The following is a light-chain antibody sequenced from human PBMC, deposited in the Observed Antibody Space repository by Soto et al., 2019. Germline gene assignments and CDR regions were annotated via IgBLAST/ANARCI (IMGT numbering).Light chain of an antibody. Sequence: EIVLTQSPATLSLSPGEGATLSCWASQSVSNYLVWYQQKPGQAPRLLIYDTSKRATGIPARFSGSGSGTDFTLTISSLEPEDFAVYYCQQRSIWPWTFGQGTQVEIK. V-gene: IGKV3-11*01. CDR3: QQRSIWPWT. J-gene: IGKJ1*01. CDR1: QSVSNY. CDR2: DTS.